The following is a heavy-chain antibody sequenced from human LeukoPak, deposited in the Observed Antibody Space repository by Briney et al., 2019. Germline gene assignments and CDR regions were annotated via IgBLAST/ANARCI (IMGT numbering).Heavy chain of an antibody. Sequence: PSETLSLTCAVSGGAFSGYYWTWIRQPPGKGLEWIGEINHSGSANYNPSLMSRVTISLDTSKNHFSLNLSSVTAADTAVYYCARGLRLENNCGGDCYSATPTRHDSYYFDYWGQGTLVTVSS. D-gene: IGHD2-21*02. V-gene: IGHV4-34*01. CDR1: GGAFSGYY. CDR3: ARGLRLENNCGGDCYSATPTRHDSYYFDY. CDR2: INHSGSA. J-gene: IGHJ4*02.